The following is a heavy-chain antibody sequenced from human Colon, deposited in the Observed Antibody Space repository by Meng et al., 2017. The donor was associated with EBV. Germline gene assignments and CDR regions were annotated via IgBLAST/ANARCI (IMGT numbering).Heavy chain of an antibody. CDR1: GGAFSGYY. CDR2: INHSGST. J-gene: IGHJ5*02. Sequence: LKQGRPGVLNPTKHLSLTCAVYGGAFSGYYWTWIRQPPGKGLEWIGEINHSGSTNYNPSLKSRVTISVDTSKNQFSLKLSSVTAADTAVYYCARGLAWFRELLSINWFDPWGQGTLVTVSS. V-gene: IGHV4-34*02. D-gene: IGHD3-10*01. CDR3: ARGLAWFRELLSINWFDP.